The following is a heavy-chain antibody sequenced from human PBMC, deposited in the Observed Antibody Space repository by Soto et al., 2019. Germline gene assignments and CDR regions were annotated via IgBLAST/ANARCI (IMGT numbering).Heavy chain of an antibody. Sequence: GGSLRLSCAASGFTFSNYGMHWVRQAPGKGLEWVTVIWYDGNNKYYADSVKGRFTISRDNSNNTLYVQMTSLRAEDTAVYYCARGLHSLFDYWGQGTLVTVSS. CDR3: ARGLHSLFDY. CDR2: IWYDGNNK. J-gene: IGHJ4*02. V-gene: IGHV3-33*01. D-gene: IGHD2-21*01. CDR1: GFTFSNYG.